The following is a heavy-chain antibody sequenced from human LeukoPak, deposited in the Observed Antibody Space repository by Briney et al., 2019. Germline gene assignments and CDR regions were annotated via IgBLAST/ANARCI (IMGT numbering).Heavy chain of an antibody. J-gene: IGHJ4*02. V-gene: IGHV4-59*01. CDR3: ARDARDYYDSSGYEFDY. Sequence: SETLSLTCTVSGGSISSYHWSSIRQPPGKGLEWIGYIYYSGSTNYNPSLKSRVTISVDTSKNQFSLKLSSVTAADTAVYYCARDARDYYDSSGYEFDYWGQGTLVTVSS. CDR1: GGSISSYH. CDR2: IYYSGST. D-gene: IGHD3-22*01.